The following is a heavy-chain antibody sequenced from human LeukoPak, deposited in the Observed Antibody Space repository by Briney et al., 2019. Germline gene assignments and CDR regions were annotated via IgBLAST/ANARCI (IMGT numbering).Heavy chain of an antibody. J-gene: IGHJ6*02. CDR2: ISYDGSNK. CDR3: ARPLGEWLSHYYYGMDV. Sequence: GRSLRLSCAASGFTFSSYAMHWVRQAPGKGLEWVAVISYDGSNKYYADSVKGRFTISRDYSKNTLYLQMNSLRAEDTAVYYCARPLGEWLSHYYYGMDVWGQGTTVTVSS. V-gene: IGHV3-30-3*01. D-gene: IGHD3-3*01. CDR1: GFTFSSYA.